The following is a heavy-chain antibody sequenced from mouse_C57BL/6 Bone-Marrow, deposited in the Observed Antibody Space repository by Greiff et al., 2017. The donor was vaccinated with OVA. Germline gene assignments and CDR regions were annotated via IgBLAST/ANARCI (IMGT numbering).Heavy chain of an antibody. D-gene: IGHD2-1*01. CDR1: GYTFTSYG. V-gene: IGHV1-58*01. CDR3: ARRRGSTRGYFDV. Sequence: VQLKESGAELVRPGSSVKMSCKTSGYTFTSYGINWVKQRPGQGLEWIGYIYIGNGYTEYNEKFKGKATLTSDPSSSTAYMQLSSLTSEDSAIYFCARRRGSTRGYFDVWGTGTTVTVSS. J-gene: IGHJ1*03. CDR2: IYIGNGYT.